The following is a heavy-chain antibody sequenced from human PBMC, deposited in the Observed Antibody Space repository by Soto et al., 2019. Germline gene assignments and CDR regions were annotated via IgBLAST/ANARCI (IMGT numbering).Heavy chain of an antibody. Sequence: QVQLVQSGAEAKQSGASVKVSCKASGYDFTAYDINWVCQASGQGLEWMGWMNPINGATGTARRFQGRVSLSRNTATGTAYLELTSLRSDDTAVYYCGRGPSPRAPAGGTPYYYAMDVWGQGTTVTVSS. CDR2: MNPINGAT. V-gene: IGHV1-8*02. J-gene: IGHJ6*02. D-gene: IGHD6-13*01. CDR3: GRGPSPRAPAGGTPYYYAMDV. CDR1: GYDFTAYD.